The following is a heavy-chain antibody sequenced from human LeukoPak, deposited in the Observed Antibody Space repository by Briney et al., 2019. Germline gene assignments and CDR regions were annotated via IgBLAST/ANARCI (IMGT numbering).Heavy chain of an antibody. D-gene: IGHD3-10*01. CDR1: GFTFDDYG. Sequence: PGGSLRLSCAASGFTFDDYGMSWVRQAPGKGLEWVSGINWNGGSTGYADSVKGRFTISRDNAKNSLYLQMNSLRAEDTALYYCARGPRITLIRGGQWYYCMDVWGKGTTVTISS. CDR2: INWNGGST. CDR3: ARGPRITLIRGGQWYYCMDV. J-gene: IGHJ6*03. V-gene: IGHV3-20*04.